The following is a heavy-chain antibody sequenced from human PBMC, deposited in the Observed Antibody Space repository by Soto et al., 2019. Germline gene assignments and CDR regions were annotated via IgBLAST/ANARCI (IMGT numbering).Heavy chain of an antibody. CDR3: ASLYCTNGVCYTGDYYGMDV. J-gene: IGHJ6*02. V-gene: IGHV4-39*01. CDR2: IYYSGST. D-gene: IGHD2-8*01. Sequence: KTSETLSLTCTVSGGSISSSSYYWGWIRQPPGKGLEWIGSIYYSGSTYYNPSLKSRVTISVDTSKNQFSLKLSSVTAADTAVYYCASLYCTNGVCYTGDYYGMDVWGQGTTVTVSS. CDR1: GGSISSSSYY.